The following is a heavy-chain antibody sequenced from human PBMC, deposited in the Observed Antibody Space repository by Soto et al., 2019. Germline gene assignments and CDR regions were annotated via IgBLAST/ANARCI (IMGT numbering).Heavy chain of an antibody. V-gene: IGHV3-33*01. CDR2: IWYDGSNK. CDR3: AREKTHYYDSSGSEYFQH. D-gene: IGHD3-22*01. Sequence: PGGSLRLSCAASGFTFSSYGMHWVRQAPGKGLEWVAVIWYDGSNKYYADSVKGRFTISRDNSKNTLYLQMNSLRAEDTAVYYCAREKTHYYDSSGSEYFQHWGQGTLVTVS. J-gene: IGHJ1*01. CDR1: GFTFSSYG.